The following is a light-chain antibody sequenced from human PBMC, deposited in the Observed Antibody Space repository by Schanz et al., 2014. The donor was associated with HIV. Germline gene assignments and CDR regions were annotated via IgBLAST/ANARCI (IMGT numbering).Light chain of an antibody. CDR3: SSYTTTNTWL. CDR1: SSDVGNYNL. V-gene: IGLV2-14*02. Sequence: QSALTQPASVSGSPGQSITISCTGTSSDVGNYNLVSWYQQHPGKAPKLMIYDVSVRPSGVSHRFSGSKSDNTASLTISALQAEDEADYYCSSYTTTNTWLFGGGTKLTVL. CDR2: DVS. J-gene: IGLJ3*02.